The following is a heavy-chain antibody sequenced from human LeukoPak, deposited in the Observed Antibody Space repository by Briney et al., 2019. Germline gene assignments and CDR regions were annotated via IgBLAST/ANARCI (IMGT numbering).Heavy chain of an antibody. D-gene: IGHD6-19*01. CDR3: ARWEWLENFDY. CDR2: INTDGSST. CDR1: GFTFSNYW. J-gene: IGHJ4*02. Sequence: HTGGSLRLSCAASGFTFSNYWMHWVRQAPGKGLVWVSRINTDGSSTSYVDSVKGRFTISRDNAKNSLYLQMNSLRAEDTAVYYCARWEWLENFDYWGQGTLVTVSS. V-gene: IGHV3-74*01.